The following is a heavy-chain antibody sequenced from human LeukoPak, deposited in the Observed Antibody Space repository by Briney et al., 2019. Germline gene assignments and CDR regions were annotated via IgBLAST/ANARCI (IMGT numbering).Heavy chain of an antibody. CDR2: ISGSGGST. V-gene: IGHV3-23*01. D-gene: IGHD6-13*01. J-gene: IGHJ4*02. CDR1: GFTFSSYA. Sequence: AGGSLRLSCAASGFTFSSYAMSWVRQAPGKGLEWVSAISGSGGSTYYADSVKGRFTISRDNSKNTLYLQMNSLRAEDTAVYYCAKVHESSSWYEELDYWGRGTLVTVSS. CDR3: AKVHESSSWYEELDY.